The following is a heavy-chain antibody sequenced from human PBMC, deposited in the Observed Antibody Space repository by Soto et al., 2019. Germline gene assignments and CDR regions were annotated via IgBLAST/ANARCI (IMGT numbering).Heavy chain of an antibody. V-gene: IGHV4-34*01. CDR1: GGSFSGYY. CDR2: INHSGST. Sequence: SETLSLTCAVYGGSFSGYYWSWIRQPPGKGLEWIGEINHSGSTNYNPSLKSRVTISVATSKNQFSLKLSSVTAADTAVYYCAIRPRYYYYYYMDVWGKGTTVTVSS. J-gene: IGHJ6*03. CDR3: AIRPRYYYYYYMDV. D-gene: IGHD6-6*01.